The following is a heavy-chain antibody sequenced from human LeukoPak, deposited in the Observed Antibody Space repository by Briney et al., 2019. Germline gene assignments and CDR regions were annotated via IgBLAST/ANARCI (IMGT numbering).Heavy chain of an antibody. CDR2: ISYDGSNE. J-gene: IGHJ4*02. D-gene: IGHD6-13*01. CDR1: GFTFSSYA. V-gene: IGHV3-30*07. CDR3: ARGDSSSWYY. Sequence: GRSLRLSCAASGFTFSSYAMHWVRQAPGKGLEWVAIISYDGSNEYYADSVKGRFTISRDNAKNSLYLQMNSLRAEDTAVYYCARGDSSSWYYWGQGTLVTVSS.